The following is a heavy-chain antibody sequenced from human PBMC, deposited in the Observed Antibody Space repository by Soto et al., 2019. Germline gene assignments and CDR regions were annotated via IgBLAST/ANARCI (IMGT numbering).Heavy chain of an antibody. V-gene: IGHV4-39*01. CDR2: IIYSVYI. D-gene: IGHD5-12*01. J-gene: IGHJ4*02. CDR3: VRHAQWIIRAY. CDR1: GASISSYNY. Sequence: QLQLQLSGPGLVKPSETLSLTCNVSGASISSYNYWGWFRQPPGKGLEWIGSIIYSVYIMYNPSLQSRLNRFVDTSKNQSSLKLSSVTAADTAVYYCVRHAQWIIRAYWGQGSLVTVSS.